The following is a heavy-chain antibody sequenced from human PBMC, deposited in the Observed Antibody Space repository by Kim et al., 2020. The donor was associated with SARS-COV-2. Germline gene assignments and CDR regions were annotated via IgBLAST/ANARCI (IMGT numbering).Heavy chain of an antibody. D-gene: IGHD3-22*01. Sequence: GGSLRLSCAASGFTFSSYSMNWVRQAPGKGLEWVSSISSSSSYIYYADSVKGRFTISRDNAKNSLYLQMNSLRAEDTAVYYCALTMIVRVAFDIWGQGTMVTVSS. CDR2: ISSSSSYI. J-gene: IGHJ3*02. V-gene: IGHV3-21*01. CDR3: ALTMIVRVAFDI. CDR1: GFTFSSYS.